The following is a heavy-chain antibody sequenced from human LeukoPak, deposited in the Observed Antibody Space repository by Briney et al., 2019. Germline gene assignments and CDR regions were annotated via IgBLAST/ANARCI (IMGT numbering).Heavy chain of an antibody. Sequence: SQTLSLTCAISGDSVSSNSAAWNWIRQSPSRGLEWLGRTYYRSKWYNEYAVSVKSRITINPDTSKNQFSLQLNSVTPEDTAVYYCARQKYYYGSGSRVDYWGQGTLVTVSP. CDR1: GDSVSSNSAA. CDR3: ARQKYYYGSGSRVDY. CDR2: TYYRSKWYN. J-gene: IGHJ4*02. V-gene: IGHV6-1*01. D-gene: IGHD3-10*01.